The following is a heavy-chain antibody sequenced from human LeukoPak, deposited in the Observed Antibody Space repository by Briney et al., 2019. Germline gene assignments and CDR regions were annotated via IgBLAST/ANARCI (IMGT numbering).Heavy chain of an antibody. CDR1: GGSITNNY. J-gene: IGHJ4*02. Sequence: KTSETLSLTCTVSGGSITNNYWGWIRQPPGKGLECIGYIYYSGSTNYNPSLRSRVTISLDTSKNQFSLKLSSVTAADTAVYYCARAPSSGYHFDYWGQGTLVTVSS. D-gene: IGHD3-22*01. V-gene: IGHV4-59*01. CDR2: IYYSGST. CDR3: ARAPSSGYHFDY.